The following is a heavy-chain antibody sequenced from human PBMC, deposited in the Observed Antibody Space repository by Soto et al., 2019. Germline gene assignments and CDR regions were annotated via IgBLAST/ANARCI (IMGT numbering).Heavy chain of an antibody. Sequence: EVQLLESGGGLVKPGESLRLSCVASGFTFRDSTMSWVRQAPGKGLEWVACTLGSGKKTYYADAVTGRVSISRENSNNTLFLQMTSLRAEDTAIYYCAQDAVTGNGEWDWFDPWGQGTLFTVST. CDR1: GFTFRDST. D-gene: IGHD6-19*01. V-gene: IGHV3-23*01. J-gene: IGHJ5*02. CDR2: TLGSGKKT. CDR3: AQDAVTGNGEWDWFDP.